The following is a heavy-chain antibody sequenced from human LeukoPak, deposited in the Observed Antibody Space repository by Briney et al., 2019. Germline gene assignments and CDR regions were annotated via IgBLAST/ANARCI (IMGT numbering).Heavy chain of an antibody. CDR2: ISSSSSYI. J-gene: IGHJ4*02. CDR1: GFTFSSYW. V-gene: IGHV3-21*01. D-gene: IGHD4-17*01. Sequence: GGSLRLSCAASGFTFSSYWMSWVRQAPGKGLEWVSSISSSSSYIYYADSVKGRFTISRDNAKNSLYLQMNSLRAEDTAVYYCARDGDYGDFDYWGQGTLVTVSS. CDR3: ARDGDYGDFDY.